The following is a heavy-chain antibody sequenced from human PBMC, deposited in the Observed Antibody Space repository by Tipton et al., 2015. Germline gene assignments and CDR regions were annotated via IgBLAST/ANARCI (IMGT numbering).Heavy chain of an antibody. Sequence: GLVKPSQTLSLTCDISGDSVSSSTSAWNWIRQSPSRGLEWLGRTYYRSKWYYEYSISVKSRVTVTPDTSKNQFSLHLNSVTPEDTAVDYCTRDPAYYYGMDVWGQGTTVTVSS. J-gene: IGHJ6*02. CDR3: TRDPAYYYGMDV. V-gene: IGHV6-1*01. D-gene: IGHD6-25*01. CDR2: TYYRSKWYY. CDR1: GDSVSSSTSA.